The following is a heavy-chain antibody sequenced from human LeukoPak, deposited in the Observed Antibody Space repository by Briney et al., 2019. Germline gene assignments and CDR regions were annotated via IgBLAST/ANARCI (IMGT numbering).Heavy chain of an antibody. J-gene: IGHJ6*02. CDR3: ARYCSSTSCLTYYYYGMDV. V-gene: IGHV1-18*01. CDR1: GGTFSSYA. Sequence: ASVKVSCKASGGTFSSYAISWVRQAPGQGLEWMGWISAYNGNTNYAQKLQGRVTMTTDTSTSTAYMELRSLRSDDTAVYYCARYCSSTSCLTYYYYGMDVWGQGTTVTVSS. D-gene: IGHD2-2*01. CDR2: ISAYNGNT.